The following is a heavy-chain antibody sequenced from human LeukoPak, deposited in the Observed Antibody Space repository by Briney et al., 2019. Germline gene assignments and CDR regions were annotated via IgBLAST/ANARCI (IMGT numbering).Heavy chain of an antibody. J-gene: IGHJ4*02. V-gene: IGHV1-18*01. Sequence: ASAKVSCKASGYTFTSYGISGVRQAPGQGLEWMGWISAYNGNTNYAQKLQGRVTMTTDTSTSTAYMELRSLRSDDTAVYYCARDRLAAAGSRNYLDYWGQGTLVTVSS. CDR1: GYTFTSYG. CDR2: ISAYNGNT. D-gene: IGHD6-13*01. CDR3: ARDRLAAAGSRNYLDY.